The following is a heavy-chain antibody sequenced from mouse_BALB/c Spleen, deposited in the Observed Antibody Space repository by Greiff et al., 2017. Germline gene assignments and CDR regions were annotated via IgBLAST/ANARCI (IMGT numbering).Heavy chain of an antibody. V-gene: IGHV1-9*01. Sequence: QVQLKQSGAELMKPGASVKISCKATGYTFSSYWIEWVKQRPGHGLEWIGEILPGSGSTNYNEKFKGKATFTADTSSNTAYMQLSSLTSEDSAVYYCARFDDGYYLFAYWGQGTLVTVSA. CDR3: ARFDDGYYLFAY. CDR1: GYTFSSYW. D-gene: IGHD2-3*01. J-gene: IGHJ3*01. CDR2: ILPGSGST.